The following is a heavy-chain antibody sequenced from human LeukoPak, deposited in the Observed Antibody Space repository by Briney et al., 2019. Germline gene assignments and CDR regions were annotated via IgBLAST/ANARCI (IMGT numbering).Heavy chain of an antibody. CDR1: GFTFSSYA. CDR2: ISGSGGST. J-gene: IGHJ6*03. V-gene: IGHV3-23*01. D-gene: IGHD2-2*01. Sequence: PGGSLRLSCAASGFTFSSYAMSWVRQAPGKGLEWVLAISGSGGSTYYADSVKGRFTISRDNSKNTLYLQMNSLRAEDTAVYYCAKDRADIVVVPAAMYYYYYYYMDVWGKGTTVTVSS. CDR3: AKDRADIVVVPAAMYYYYYYYMDV.